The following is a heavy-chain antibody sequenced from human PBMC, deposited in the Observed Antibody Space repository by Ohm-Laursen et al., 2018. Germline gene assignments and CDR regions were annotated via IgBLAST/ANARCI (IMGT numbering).Heavy chain of an antibody. CDR2: VTGSGSST. Sequence: SLRLSCAASGFSFRSYAMSWVRQAPGKGLEWVSIVTGSGSSTYYTDSVKGRFTISRDNSKNTLYLQMNSLRAEDTAVYYCAKSSYDFWSGYYHWFDPWGQGTLVTVSS. CDR1: GFSFRSYA. J-gene: IGHJ5*02. D-gene: IGHD3-3*01. V-gene: IGHV3-23*01. CDR3: AKSSYDFWSGYYHWFDP.